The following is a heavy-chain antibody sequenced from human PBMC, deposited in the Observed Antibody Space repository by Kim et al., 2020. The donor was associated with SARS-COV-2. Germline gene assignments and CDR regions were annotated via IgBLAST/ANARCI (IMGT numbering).Heavy chain of an antibody. CDR3: ARDDWIQLWFRDAFDI. CDR2: IYYSGST. CDR1: GGSISSSSYY. Sequence: SETLSLTCTVSGGSISSSSYYWGWIRQPPGKGLEWIGSIYYSGSTYYNPSLKSRVTISVDTSKNQFSLKLSSVTAADTAVYYCARDDWIQLWFRDAFDIWGQGTMVTVSS. J-gene: IGHJ3*02. D-gene: IGHD5-18*01. V-gene: IGHV4-39*07.